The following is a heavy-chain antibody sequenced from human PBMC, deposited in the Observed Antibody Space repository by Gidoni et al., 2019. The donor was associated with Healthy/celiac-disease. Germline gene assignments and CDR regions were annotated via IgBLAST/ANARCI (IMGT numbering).Heavy chain of an antibody. Sequence: QITLKESGPTLVKPTQTLTLTCTFSGFSLSTSGVGVGWIRQPPGKALEWLALIYWNDDKRYSPSLKSRLTITKDTSKNQVVLTMTNMDPVDTATYYCAHQSIPTYYYDSSGYPDRDFDYWGQGTLVTVSS. CDR3: AHQSIPTYYYDSSGYPDRDFDY. CDR2: IYWNDDK. CDR1: GFSLSTSGVG. J-gene: IGHJ4*02. V-gene: IGHV2-5*01. D-gene: IGHD3-22*01.